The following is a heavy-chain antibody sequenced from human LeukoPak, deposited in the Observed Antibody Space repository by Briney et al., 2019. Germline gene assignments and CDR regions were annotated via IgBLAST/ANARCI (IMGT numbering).Heavy chain of an antibody. Sequence: SETLSLTCTVSGGSISSGSYYWSWIRQPAGKGLEWIGRIYTSGSTNYNPSLKSRVTISVDTSKNQFSLKLSSVTAADTAVYYCARHVGDSSGSGYFDYWGQGTLVTVSS. J-gene: IGHJ4*02. CDR2: IYTSGST. CDR1: GGSISSGSYY. CDR3: ARHVGDSSGSGYFDY. V-gene: IGHV4-61*02. D-gene: IGHD3-22*01.